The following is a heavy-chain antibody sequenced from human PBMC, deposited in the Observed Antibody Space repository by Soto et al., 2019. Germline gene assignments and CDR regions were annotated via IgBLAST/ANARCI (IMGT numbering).Heavy chain of an antibody. V-gene: IGHV1-3*01. Sequence: ASVKVSCKASGYTFTSYAMHWVRQAPGQRLEWMGWINAGNGNTKYSQKFQGRVTITRDTSASTAYMELSSLRSEDTAVYYCAREARSPIYYYYMDVWGKGTTVTVSS. CDR3: AREARSPIYYYYMDV. CDR1: GYTFTSYA. D-gene: IGHD1-26*01. CDR2: INAGNGNT. J-gene: IGHJ6*03.